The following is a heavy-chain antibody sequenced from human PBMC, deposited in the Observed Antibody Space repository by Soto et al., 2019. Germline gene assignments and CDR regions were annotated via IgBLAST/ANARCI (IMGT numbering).Heavy chain of an antibody. Sequence: QVQLQESGPGLVKPSETLSLTCTVSGAPITTTKWWAWVRLPPGKGLEWIGELSRGDERRYNPSLEGRFTMSLDKSNNHFSLKLTSVTAADTAIYYCATQTISYTWGVWGRGTSVTVSS. CDR3: ATQTISYTWGV. CDR2: LSRGDER. J-gene: IGHJ6*02. D-gene: IGHD3-16*01. V-gene: IGHV4-4*02. CDR1: GAPITTTKW.